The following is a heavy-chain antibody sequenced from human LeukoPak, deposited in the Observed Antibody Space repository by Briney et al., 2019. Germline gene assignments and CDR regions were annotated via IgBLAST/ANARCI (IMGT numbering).Heavy chain of an antibody. V-gene: IGHV4-31*03. CDR2: IYYSGST. CDR3: ASGSGYSYAPNFDY. CDR1: GGSISSGGYY. J-gene: IGHJ4*02. Sequence: PSRTLSLTCTVSGGSISSGGYYWSWIRQHPGKGLEWIGYIYYSGSTYYNPSLKSRVTTSVDTSKNQFSLKLSSVTAADTAVYYCASGSGYSYAPNFDYWGQGTLVTVSS. D-gene: IGHD5-18*01.